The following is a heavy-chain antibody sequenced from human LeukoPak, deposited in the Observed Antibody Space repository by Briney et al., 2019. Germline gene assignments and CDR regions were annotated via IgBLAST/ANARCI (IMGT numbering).Heavy chain of an antibody. CDR2: IYSSGST. D-gene: IGHD6-6*01. J-gene: IGHJ5*02. CDR1: GGSISGNY. V-gene: IGHV4-4*07. CDR3: ARGSSSSSNWFDP. Sequence: SETLSLTCTVSGGSISGNYWSWVRQPAGKGLEWIGRIYSSGSTNYNPSLKSRVTMSVDTSKNQLSLKLSSVTAADTAVYFCARGSSSSSNWFDPWGQGTQVTVSS.